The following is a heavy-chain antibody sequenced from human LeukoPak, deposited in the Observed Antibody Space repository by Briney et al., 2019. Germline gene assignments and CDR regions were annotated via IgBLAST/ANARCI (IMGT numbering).Heavy chain of an antibody. Sequence: ASVKVSCKVSGYTLTELSMHWVRQAPGKGLEWMGGFDPEDGETIYAQKFQGRVTMTEDTSTDTAYMELSSLRSEDTAVYYCARAFDYGDYVYYYYYYGMDVWGQGTTVTVSS. CDR3: ARAFDYGDYVYYYYYYGMDV. V-gene: IGHV1-24*01. J-gene: IGHJ6*02. CDR2: FDPEDGET. D-gene: IGHD4-17*01. CDR1: GYTLTELS.